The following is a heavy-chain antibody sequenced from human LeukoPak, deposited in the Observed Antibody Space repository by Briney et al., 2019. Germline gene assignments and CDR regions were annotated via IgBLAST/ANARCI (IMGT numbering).Heavy chain of an antibody. CDR2: IRFDGSIK. Sequence: HPGGSLRLSCAASGFTFSDYGMVWVRQAPGKGLEWVAFIRFDGSIKYYTDSVKDRFTVSRDNFKNTLYLQMNSLRDDDTAVYYCASSGDYGWGQGTLVTVSS. J-gene: IGHJ4*02. D-gene: IGHD4-17*01. CDR3: ASSGDYG. CDR1: GFTFSDYG. V-gene: IGHV3-30*02.